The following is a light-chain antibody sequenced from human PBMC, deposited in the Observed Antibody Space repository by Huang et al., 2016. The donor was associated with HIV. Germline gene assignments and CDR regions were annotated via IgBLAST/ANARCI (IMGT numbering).Light chain of an antibody. V-gene: IGKV4-1*01. CDR3: QQYYTVPWT. CDR1: QSLLYRSNNKNY. J-gene: IGKJ1*01. CDR2: WAS. Sequence: DIVLTQSPHSLAVSLGERATINCKSSQSLLYRSNNKNYLVWYQQKPGQPPKLLMYWASTRESGVPDRFSASGSGTDFTLTISSLQAEDVAVYYCQQYYTVPWTFGQGTKVEI.